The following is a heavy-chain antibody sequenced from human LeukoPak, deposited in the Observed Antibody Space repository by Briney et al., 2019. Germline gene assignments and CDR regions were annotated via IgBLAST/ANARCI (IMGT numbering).Heavy chain of an antibody. D-gene: IGHD6-6*01. V-gene: IGHV3-23*01. CDR3: AKDWGQLGQHVSGDY. CDR1: EFTFSSYA. Sequence: GGSLRLSCAASEFTFSSYAMSWVRQAPGKGLEWVSAISGSGGSTYYADSVKGRFTISRDNSKNTLYLQMNSLRAEDTAVYYCAKDWGQLGQHVSGDYWGQGTLVTVSS. J-gene: IGHJ4*02. CDR2: ISGSGGST.